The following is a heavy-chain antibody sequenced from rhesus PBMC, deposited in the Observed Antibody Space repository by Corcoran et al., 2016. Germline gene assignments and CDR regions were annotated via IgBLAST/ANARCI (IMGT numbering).Heavy chain of an antibody. CDR3: ARHAVEAAAVFDY. J-gene: IGHJ4*01. Sequence: QVQLQQWGEGLVKPSETLSLTCAVYGGSVSGYWWGWIRQPPGKGLEGIGRIRSGGTTNHNPCLKRRVTISMDTSKNQFSLKMSSVTAADAVVYYCARHAVEAAAVFDYWGQGVLVTVSS. CDR1: GGSVSGYW. V-gene: IGHV4-160*01. D-gene: IGHD6-25*01. CDR2: IRSGGTT.